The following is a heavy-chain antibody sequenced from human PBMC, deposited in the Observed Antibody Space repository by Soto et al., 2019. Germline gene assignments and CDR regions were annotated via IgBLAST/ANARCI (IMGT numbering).Heavy chain of an antibody. V-gene: IGHV4-34*01. D-gene: IGHD3-16*02. CDR3: ARGRKDDYIWGSYRYDHAFDY. CDR2: INHSGST. CDR1: GGSFSGYY. Sequence: SETLSLTCAVYGGSFSGYYWSWIRQPPGKGLEWIGEINHSGSTNYNPSLKSRVTISVDTSKNQFSLKLSSVTAADTAVYYCARGRKDDYIWGSYRYDHAFDYWGQGTLVTVSS. J-gene: IGHJ4*02.